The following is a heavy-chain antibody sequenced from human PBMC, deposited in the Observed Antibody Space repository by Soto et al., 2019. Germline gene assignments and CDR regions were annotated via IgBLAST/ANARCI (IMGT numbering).Heavy chain of an antibody. V-gene: IGHV3-13*01. CDR3: AREGRRTTYDTFDL. D-gene: IGHD4-4*01. CDR1: GFIFSSND. J-gene: IGHJ3*01. CDR2: IGTGGDT. Sequence: GGSLRLSCAASGFIFSSNDFHWVRQATGKSLEWVAAIGTGGDTYYPDSVKGRFTISRENAKNSLYLQMNSLRDGDTAVYYCAREGRRTTYDTFDLWGQGTMVTVS.